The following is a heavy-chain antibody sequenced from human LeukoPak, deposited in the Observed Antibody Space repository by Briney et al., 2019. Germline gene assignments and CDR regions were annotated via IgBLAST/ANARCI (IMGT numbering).Heavy chain of an antibody. V-gene: IGHV4-31*03. J-gene: IGHJ4*02. CDR1: GGSISSGAYY. D-gene: IGHD3-16*01. CDR3: ARVLRGTEYYLEN. CDR2: IYYSGTT. Sequence: KPSETLSLTCTVSGGSISSGAYYWSWIRQHPGKGLEWIGYIYYSGTTHYNPSLKSRVTMSVDTSKNQFSLKLSSVTAADTAVYYCARVLRGTEYYLENWGQGTLVTVSS.